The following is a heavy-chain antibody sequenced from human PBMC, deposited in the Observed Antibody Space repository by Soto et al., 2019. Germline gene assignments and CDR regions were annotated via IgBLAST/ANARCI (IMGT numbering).Heavy chain of an antibody. V-gene: IGHV1-2*02. CDR2: INPNSGGT. D-gene: IGHD1-1*01. Sequence: ASVKVSCKASGCTFSAYYIHCVRQAPRQGLEWMGWINPNSGGTKYAPKFQGGVTMTRDTSITTAYMELSRLRSGDTAVYYCAREPATAKPEGVDFWGQGTLVTVSS. J-gene: IGHJ4*02. CDR1: GCTFSAYY. CDR3: AREPATAKPEGVDF.